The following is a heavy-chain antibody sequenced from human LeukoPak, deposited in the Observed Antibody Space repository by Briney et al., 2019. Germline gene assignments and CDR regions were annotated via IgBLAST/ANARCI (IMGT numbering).Heavy chain of an antibody. J-gene: IGHJ4*02. V-gene: IGHV5-10-1*01. Sequence: RGESLKISCKGSGYSFTSYWISWVRQMPGKGLEWMGRIDPSDSYTNYSPSFQGHVTISADKSISTAYLQWSSLKASDTAMYYCARDYYDSSGYYFVGYWGQGTLVTVSS. CDR2: IDPSDSYT. D-gene: IGHD3-22*01. CDR1: GYSFTSYW. CDR3: ARDYYDSSGYYFVGY.